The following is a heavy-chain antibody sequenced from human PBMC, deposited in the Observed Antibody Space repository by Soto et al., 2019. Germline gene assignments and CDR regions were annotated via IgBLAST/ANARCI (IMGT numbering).Heavy chain of an antibody. Sequence: GGSLRLSCAASGFTFSSYAMSWVRQAPGKGLEWVSAISGSGGSTYYADSVKGRFTISRDNAKNTLYLQMNSLRAEDTAVYYCARGSMITFGGVIYYYYYMDVWGKGTTVTVSS. J-gene: IGHJ6*03. D-gene: IGHD3-16*01. CDR3: ARGSMITFGGVIYYYYYMDV. CDR2: ISGSGGST. CDR1: GFTFSSYA. V-gene: IGHV3-23*01.